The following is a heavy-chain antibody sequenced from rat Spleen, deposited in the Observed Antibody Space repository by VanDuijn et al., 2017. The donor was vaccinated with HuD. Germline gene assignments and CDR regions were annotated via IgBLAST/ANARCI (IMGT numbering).Heavy chain of an antibody. Sequence: QVQLKESGPGLVQPSQTLSLTCTVSGFSLTNYSVHWVRQSPGKGLEWVGVMWRSGSTEYNSALKSRLSISRDTSKSQVFLKMNSLQTEDTAMYFCTGIPNWFAYWGQGTLVTVSS. J-gene: IGHJ3*01. CDR2: MWRSGST. D-gene: IGHD1-11*01. CDR3: TGIPNWFAY. V-gene: IGHV2-1*01. CDR1: GFSLTNYS.